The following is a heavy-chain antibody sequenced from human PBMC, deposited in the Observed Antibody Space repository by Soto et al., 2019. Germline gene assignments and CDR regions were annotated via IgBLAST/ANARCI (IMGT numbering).Heavy chain of an antibody. Sequence: LRLSCAASGFTFSSYAMSWVRQAPGQGLEWVSAISGSGGSTYYADSVKGRFTISRDNSKNTLYLQMNSLRAEDAAVYYCGKDRLEARYDYRGPRTLGTRS. CDR2: ISGSGGST. CDR3: GKDRLEARYDY. D-gene: IGHD5-12*01. J-gene: IGHJ4*02. V-gene: IGHV3-23*01. CDR1: GFTFSSYA.